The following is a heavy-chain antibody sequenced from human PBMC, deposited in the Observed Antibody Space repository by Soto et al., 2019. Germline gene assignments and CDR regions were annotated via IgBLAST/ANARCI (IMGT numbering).Heavy chain of an antibody. Sequence: SVKVSCKASGGTFSSYAISWVRQAPGQGLEWMGGIIPIFGTANYAQKFQGRVTITADESTSTAYMELSSLRSEDTAVYYCARVFETPNWQWLVQAPNWFDPWGQGTLVTVSS. V-gene: IGHV1-69*13. CDR2: IIPIFGTA. D-gene: IGHD6-19*01. J-gene: IGHJ5*02. CDR3: ARVFETPNWQWLVQAPNWFDP. CDR1: GGTFSSYA.